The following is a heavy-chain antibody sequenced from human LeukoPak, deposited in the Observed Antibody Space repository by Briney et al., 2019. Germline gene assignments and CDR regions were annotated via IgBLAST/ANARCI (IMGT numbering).Heavy chain of an antibody. Sequence: ASVKVSCKASGGTFSSYAISWVRQAPGQGLEWMGRIIPILGIANYAQKFQGRVTITADKSTSTAYMELSSLRSEDTAVYYCARPGSAVGATTAEYFQHWGRGTLVTVSS. CDR1: GGTFSSYA. D-gene: IGHD1-26*01. V-gene: IGHV1-69*04. CDR3: ARPGSAVGATTAEYFQH. J-gene: IGHJ1*01. CDR2: IIPILGIA.